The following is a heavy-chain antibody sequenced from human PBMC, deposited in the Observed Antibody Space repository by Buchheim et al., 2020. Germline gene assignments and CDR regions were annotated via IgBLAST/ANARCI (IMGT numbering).Heavy chain of an antibody. CDR3: ARSPGGIGGLYYFAN. CDR1: GGSISSSSYY. D-gene: IGHD3-16*01. V-gene: IGHV4-39*07. J-gene: IGHJ4*01. Sequence: QLQLQESGPGLVKPSETLSLTCTVSGGSISSSSYYWGWIRQPPGKGLEWIGSIYYSGSTYYNPSLKSRVTISVDTSKNQFSLSLTSLTPADTAVYYCARSPGGIGGLYYFANWGHGTL. CDR2: IYYSGST.